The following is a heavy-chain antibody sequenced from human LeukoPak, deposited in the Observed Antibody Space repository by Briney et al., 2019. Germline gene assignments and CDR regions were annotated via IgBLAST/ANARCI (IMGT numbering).Heavy chain of an antibody. Sequence: PSETLSLTCTVSGGSISSYYWSWIRQTPGKGLEWIGYIYYSGSTNYNPSLKSRVTISVDTSKNQFSLKLSSVTAADTAVYYCAFLGSRAWFDPWGQGTLVTVSS. CDR3: AFLGSRAWFDP. CDR1: GGSISSYY. J-gene: IGHJ5*02. D-gene: IGHD3-3*01. V-gene: IGHV4-59*01. CDR2: IYYSGST.